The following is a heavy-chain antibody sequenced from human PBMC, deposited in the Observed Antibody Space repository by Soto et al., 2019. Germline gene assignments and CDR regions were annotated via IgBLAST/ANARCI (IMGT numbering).Heavy chain of an antibody. J-gene: IGHJ4*02. Sequence: QAQVVQSGAEVRKPGSSVKLSCKASEGTFNSYAIAWVRQAPGQGLEWMGGIIPYYNTLNYAQKFQDRVTIAADDSTNTVYMELSSLRSDDTAVYFCASGPSRWYPYFLDSWAQGTLVTVSS. CDR1: EGTFNSYA. CDR2: IIPYYNTL. CDR3: ASGPSRWYPYFLDS. D-gene: IGHD6-13*01. V-gene: IGHV1-69*01.